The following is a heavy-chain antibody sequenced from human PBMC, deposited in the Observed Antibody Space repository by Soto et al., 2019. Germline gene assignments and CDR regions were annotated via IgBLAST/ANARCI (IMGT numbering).Heavy chain of an antibody. J-gene: IGHJ6*03. CDR3: AKGREQRFIRMVLAV. CDR2: ISSDGSNE. V-gene: IGHV3-30*18. D-gene: IGHD6-25*01. Sequence: QVQLVESGGGVVQPGRSLRLSCAAAGFTTSSYGMHWVRQAPGKGLEWVASISSDGSNEDYVDSVKGRFTVSRDNSKNAFYLKMNSRRVENRAVFFWAKGREQRFIRMVLAVWGKGTTVTISS. CDR1: GFTTSSYG.